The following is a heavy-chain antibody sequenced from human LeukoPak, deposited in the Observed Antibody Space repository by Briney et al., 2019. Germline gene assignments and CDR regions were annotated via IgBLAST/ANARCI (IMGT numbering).Heavy chain of an antibody. CDR3: ARAYDYGDAGLPRD. J-gene: IGHJ4*02. V-gene: IGHV1-18*01. CDR2: ISTYNGNT. Sequence: WISTYNGNTNYAQKLQGRVTMTTDTSTSTAYMELRSLTSDDTAVYYCARAYDYGDAGLPRDWGQGTLVTVSS. D-gene: IGHD4-17*01.